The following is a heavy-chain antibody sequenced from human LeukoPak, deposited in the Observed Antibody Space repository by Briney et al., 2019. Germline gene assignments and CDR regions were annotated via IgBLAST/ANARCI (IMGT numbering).Heavy chain of an antibody. D-gene: IGHD5-18*01. CDR1: GFTFSSYA. CDR3: AKDGRYTYYYYFDY. CDR2: ISNSGGST. Sequence: GGSLRLSCAASGFTFSSYAMSWVRQAPGKGLEWVSSISNSGGSTYYADSVKGRFTISRDNSKNTLYLQMNSLRAEDTAVYYCAKDGRYTYYYYFDYWGQGTLVTVSS. J-gene: IGHJ4*02. V-gene: IGHV3-23*01.